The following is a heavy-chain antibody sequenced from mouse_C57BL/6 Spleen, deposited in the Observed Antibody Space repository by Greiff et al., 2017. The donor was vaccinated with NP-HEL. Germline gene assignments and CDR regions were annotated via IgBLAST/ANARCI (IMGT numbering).Heavy chain of an antibody. J-gene: IGHJ3*01. Sequence: VQRVESGAELARPGASVKLSCKASGYTFTSYGISWVKQRTGQGLEWIGEIYPRSGNTYYNEKFKGKATLTADKSSSTAYMELRSLTSEDSAVYFCARDYEAWFAYWGQGTLVTVSA. CDR3: ARDYEAWFAY. CDR1: GYTFTSYG. CDR2: IYPRSGNT. V-gene: IGHV1-81*01. D-gene: IGHD2-4*01.